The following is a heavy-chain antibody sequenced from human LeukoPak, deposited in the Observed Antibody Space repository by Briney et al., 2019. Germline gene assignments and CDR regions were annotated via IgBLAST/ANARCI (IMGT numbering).Heavy chain of an antibody. CDR2: IKPDGSLR. V-gene: IGHV3-7*01. J-gene: IGHJ1*01. Sequence: GGSLRLSCAASEFKFSTSWMSWVRQAPGQGLEWVANIKPDGSLRQSVNSVKGRFTISRDNAKNSLYLQTNSLRAEDTAIYYCVREDFWDSSHTDFQHWGQGTLVIVSS. CDR3: VREDFWDSSHTDFQH. CDR1: EFKFSTSW. D-gene: IGHD3-3*01.